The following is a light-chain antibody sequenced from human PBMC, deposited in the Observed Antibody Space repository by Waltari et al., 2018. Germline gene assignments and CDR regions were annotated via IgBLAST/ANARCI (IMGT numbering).Light chain of an antibody. CDR3: SSQGGSKV. J-gene: IGLJ2*01. CDR1: SSDVGAHNF. V-gene: IGLV2-8*01. CDR2: EVS. Sequence: QSALTQPPSASGSPGQSVTISCTGTSSDVGAHNFVFWYQQSPGKAPKVIIYEVSKRPSGVPDRFSGSKSGNTASLTVAGLQADDEADYYCSSQGGSKVFGGGTKLTVL.